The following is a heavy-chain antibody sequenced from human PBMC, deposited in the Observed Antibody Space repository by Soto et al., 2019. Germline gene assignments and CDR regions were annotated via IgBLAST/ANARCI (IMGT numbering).Heavy chain of an antibody. V-gene: IGHV4-59*01. CDR3: ARVVVIAGFDY. J-gene: IGHJ4*02. CDR1: GGSISNNY. CDR2: IYSSGSSGST. D-gene: IGHD2-15*01. Sequence: SGTLSLTCTASGGSISNNYWIWIRQPPGKGLEWIGYIYSSGSSGSTNYNPSLKSRATISPDTSKNQFSLTLSSVTAADTAVYYCARVVVIAGFDYWGQGTLVTVSS.